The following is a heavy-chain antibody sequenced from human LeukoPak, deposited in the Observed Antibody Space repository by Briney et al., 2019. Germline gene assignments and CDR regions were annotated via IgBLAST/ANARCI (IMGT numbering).Heavy chain of an antibody. V-gene: IGHV3-7*03. CDR1: GFTFINYW. CDR3: ARIGYSSSSFDY. D-gene: IGHD6-6*01. J-gene: IGHJ4*02. CDR2: MKQDGGVK. Sequence: GGSLRLSCAASGFTFINYWMSWVRQAPGKGLEWVANMKQDGGVKYYVDSMKGRFTISRDNAKNSLYLQVSGPRAEDTAAYFCARIGYSSSSFDYWGQGVLVTVYS.